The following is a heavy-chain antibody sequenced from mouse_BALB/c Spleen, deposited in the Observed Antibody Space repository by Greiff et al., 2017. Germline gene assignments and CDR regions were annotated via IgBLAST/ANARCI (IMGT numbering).Heavy chain of an antibody. CDR1: GYTFTDYY. CDR3: ARWSTTVVGNAMDY. J-gene: IGHJ4*01. Sequence: VQLQQSGAELARPGASVKLSCKASGYTFTDYYINWVKQRTGQSLEWIGEIYPGSGNTYYNEKFKGKATLTADKSSSTAYMQLSSLTSEDSAVYFCARWSTTVVGNAMDYWGQGTSVTVSS. D-gene: IGHD1-1*01. CDR2: IYPGSGNT. V-gene: IGHV1-77*01.